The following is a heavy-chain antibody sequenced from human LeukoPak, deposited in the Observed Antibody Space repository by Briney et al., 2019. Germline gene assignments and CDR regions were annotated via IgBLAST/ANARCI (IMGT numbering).Heavy chain of an antibody. J-gene: IGHJ3*02. D-gene: IGHD6-6*01. CDR3: ARESAKQLGNDAFDI. CDR2: IYTGGST. V-gene: IGHV4-61*02. CDR1: GGSISSGSYY. Sequence: PSETLSLTCTVSGGSISSGSYYWSWIRQPAGQGLVWIGRIYTGGSTDYNPSLKSRVTISVDTTKNQFSLKLSSVTAADTAVYYCARESAKQLGNDAFDIWGQGTMVTVSS.